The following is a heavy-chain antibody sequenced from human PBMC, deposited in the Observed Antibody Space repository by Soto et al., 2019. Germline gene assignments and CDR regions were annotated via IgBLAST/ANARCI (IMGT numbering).Heavy chain of an antibody. J-gene: IGHJ6*02. V-gene: IGHV4-34*01. CDR3: ARVSGANYDFWSGYSGFSYYGLDV. Sequence: SETLSLTCAVYGGSFSGHYWSWIRQPPGKGLEWIGEINHSGSTNYNPSLKSRVTISVDSFKKQFSLKLSSVTAADTAVYYCARVSGANYDFWSGYSGFSYYGLDVWGQGTTVTVSS. CDR1: GGSFSGHY. CDR2: INHSGST. D-gene: IGHD3-3*01.